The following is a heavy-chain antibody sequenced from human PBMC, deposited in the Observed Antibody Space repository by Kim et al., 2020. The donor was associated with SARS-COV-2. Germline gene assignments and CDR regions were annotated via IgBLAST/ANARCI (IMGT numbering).Heavy chain of an antibody. CDR2: ISYDGSNK. V-gene: IGHV3-30*18. D-gene: IGHD6-19*01. Sequence: GGSLRLSCAASGFIFSSYGMHWVRQAAGKGLEWVAVISYDGSNKNYGDSVKGRFTIFRDNSKNTLYLQMNSLRAEDTAVYYCAKDITGGDSSGWTYYYDGMVVWGQGTTVTVSS. CDR1: GFIFSSYG. J-gene: IGHJ6*02. CDR3: AKDITGGDSSGWTYYYDGMVV.